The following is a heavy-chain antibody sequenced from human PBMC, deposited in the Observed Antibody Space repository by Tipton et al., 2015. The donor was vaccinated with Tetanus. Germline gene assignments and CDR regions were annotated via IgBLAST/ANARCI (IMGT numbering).Heavy chain of an antibody. CDR2: ISWDGGST. CDR3: AKANYYDSSGVPYYFDY. Sequence: SLRLSCAASGFTFDDYAMRWVRQAPGKGLEWVSLISWDGGSTYYADSVKGRFTISRDNSKNSLYLQMNSLRAEDTALYYCAKANYYDSSGVPYYFDYWGQGTLVTVSP. J-gene: IGHJ4*02. D-gene: IGHD3-22*01. CDR1: GFTFDDYA. V-gene: IGHV3-43D*04.